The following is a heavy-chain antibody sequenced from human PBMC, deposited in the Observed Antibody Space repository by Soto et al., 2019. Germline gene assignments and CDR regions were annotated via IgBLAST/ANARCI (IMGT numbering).Heavy chain of an antibody. V-gene: IGHV4-4*07. CDR3: ARKPYGRGNYYFFDP. D-gene: IGHD3-22*01. CDR1: GASIRSYF. J-gene: IGHJ5*02. CDR2: IYIRGTT. Sequence: SETLSLTCSVSGASIRSYFWSWVRQPAGQGLEWIGHIYIRGTTSYNPSLEGRVTLSLDTSKNQVSLVVTSVTAADTAVYYCARKPYGRGNYYFFDPWGPGTLVTVSS.